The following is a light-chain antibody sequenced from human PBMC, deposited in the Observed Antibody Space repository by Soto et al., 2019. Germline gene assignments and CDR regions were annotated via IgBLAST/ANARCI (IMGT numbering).Light chain of an antibody. CDR1: QSVSSN. CDR2: GAS. J-gene: IGKJ4*01. Sequence: EIVRTQSPGSLSVSPGERATLSCRASQSVSSNLAWYQQKPGQAPRLLIYGASTRATGIPARFSGSGSGTEFTLTISSLQSEDFAVYYCQQYNNWPPVTFGGGTMADVK. V-gene: IGKV3-15*01. CDR3: QQYNNWPPVT.